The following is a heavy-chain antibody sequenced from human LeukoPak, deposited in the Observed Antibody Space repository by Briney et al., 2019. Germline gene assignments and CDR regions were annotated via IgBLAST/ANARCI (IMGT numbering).Heavy chain of an antibody. CDR3: AKGSYYDSSGSFYFDY. D-gene: IGHD3-22*01. J-gene: IGHJ4*02. V-gene: IGHV3-23*01. Sequence: GGSLRLSCVASGFTFSSYAMSWVRQAPGKGLEWVSGISGSGDNTYYADSVKGRFTISRDNSKNTLYVQVNSLGTEDTAAYYCAKGSYYDSSGSFYFDYWGQGTLVTVSS. CDR1: GFTFSSYA. CDR2: ISGSGDNT.